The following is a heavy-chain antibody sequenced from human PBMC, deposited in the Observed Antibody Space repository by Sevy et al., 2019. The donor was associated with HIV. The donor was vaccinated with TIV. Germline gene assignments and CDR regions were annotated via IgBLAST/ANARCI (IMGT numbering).Heavy chain of an antibody. V-gene: IGHV3-23*01. CDR3: AKDRAVLVGDAFDL. CDR2: ISGSGGST. D-gene: IGHD2-15*01. J-gene: IGHJ3*01. Sequence: GGSLRLSCAASEITLSNYAMNRVRQAPGRGLEWVSAISGSGGSTYYADSVKGRFTISRDNSKNTLSLQMHSLRVEDTAVYYCAKDRAVLVGDAFDLWGQGTMVTVSS. CDR1: EITLSNYA.